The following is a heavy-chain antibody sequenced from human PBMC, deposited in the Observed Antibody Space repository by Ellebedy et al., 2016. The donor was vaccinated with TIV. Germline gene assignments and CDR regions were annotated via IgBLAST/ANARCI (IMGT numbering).Heavy chain of an antibody. V-gene: IGHV4-31*03. CDR3: ARVAYSGYDFRGALDY. CDR1: GDSISSGPYY. D-gene: IGHD5-12*01. CDR2: IYYSGTT. Sequence: LRLXXSVSGDSISSGPYYWSWIRQHPGKGLEWIGYIYYSGTTYYNPSLKGRLTISIDTSKNQFSLKLSSMTAADTAVYYCARVAYSGYDFRGALDYWGQGTLVTVSS. J-gene: IGHJ4*02.